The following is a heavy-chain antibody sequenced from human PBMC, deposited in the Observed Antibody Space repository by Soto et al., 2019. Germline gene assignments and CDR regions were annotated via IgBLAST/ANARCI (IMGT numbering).Heavy chain of an antibody. V-gene: IGHV2-5*01. CDR1: GFSLSTFGMG. CDR3: VNSPDSSPSDP. D-gene: IGHD5-18*01. J-gene: IGHJ5*02. CDR2: IYWNDDK. Sequence: GSGPTLVNPTQTLTLTCTFSGFSLSTFGMGVGWIRQPPGKALEWLALIYWNDDKRYSPSLNSRLTIAKDTSKNLVVLTMTNVDPVDAATYYCVNSPDSSPSDPWGQGTLVTVSS.